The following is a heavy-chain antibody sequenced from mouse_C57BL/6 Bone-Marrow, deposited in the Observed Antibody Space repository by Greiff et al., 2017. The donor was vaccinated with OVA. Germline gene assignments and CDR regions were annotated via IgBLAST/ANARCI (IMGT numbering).Heavy chain of an antibody. J-gene: IGHJ3*01. CDR2: IWSGGST. Sequence: QVQLKESGPGLVQPSQSLSITCTVSGFSLTSYGVHWVRQSPGKGLEWLGVIWSGGSTDYNAAFISRLSISKDNSKSQVFFKMNSLQADDTAIYDCARPTGTRAWFAYWGQGTLVTVSA. CDR1: GFSLTSYG. V-gene: IGHV2-2*01. CDR3: ARPTGTRAWFAY. D-gene: IGHD4-1*01.